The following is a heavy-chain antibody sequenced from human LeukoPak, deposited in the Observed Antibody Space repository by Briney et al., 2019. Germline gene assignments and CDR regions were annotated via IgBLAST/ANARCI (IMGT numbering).Heavy chain of an antibody. D-gene: IGHD3-22*01. CDR1: GYTFTSYY. CDR2: INPSGGST. V-gene: IGHV1-46*01. CDR3: AAGNYYDSSGYYPYAFDI. J-gene: IGHJ3*02. Sequence: ASVTVSCKASGYTFTSYYMHWVRQAPGQGLEWMGIINPSGGSTSYAQKFQGRVTMTRDTSTNTVYMELSSLRSEDTAVYYLAAGNYYDSSGYYPYAFDIWRQGTMVTVS.